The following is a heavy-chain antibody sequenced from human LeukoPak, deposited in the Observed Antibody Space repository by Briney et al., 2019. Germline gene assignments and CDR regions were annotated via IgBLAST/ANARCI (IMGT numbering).Heavy chain of an antibody. J-gene: IGHJ3*02. CDR2: IYSPGTT. Sequence: PGGSLRLSCAASDLTVSGNYMNWVRQAPGKGLEWVSVIYSPGTTYYADSVKGRFTISRDNSKNTLYLQMSSLRADDTAVYYCAREIYYDSRGYYSHGLDIWGQGTMVTVSS. CDR3: AREIYYDSRGYYSHGLDI. V-gene: IGHV3-53*01. CDR1: DLTVSGNY. D-gene: IGHD3-22*01.